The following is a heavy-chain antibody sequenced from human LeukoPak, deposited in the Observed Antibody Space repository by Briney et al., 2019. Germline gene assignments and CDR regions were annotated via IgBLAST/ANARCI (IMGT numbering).Heavy chain of an antibody. CDR1: GGTFISYA. Sequence: GASVKVSCKASGGTFISYAISWVRQAPGQGLEWMGGIIPIFGTANYAQKFQGRVTITADESTSTAYMELSSLRSEDTAVYYCAREVKGLLTGYYIGGAVDYWGQGTLVTVSS. D-gene: IGHD3-9*01. V-gene: IGHV1-69*13. J-gene: IGHJ4*02. CDR3: AREVKGLLTGYYIGGAVDY. CDR2: IIPIFGTA.